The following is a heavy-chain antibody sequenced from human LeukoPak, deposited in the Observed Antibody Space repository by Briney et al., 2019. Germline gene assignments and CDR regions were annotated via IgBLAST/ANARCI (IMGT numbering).Heavy chain of an antibody. CDR2: ISYDGSNK. D-gene: IGHD6-13*01. CDR1: GFTFSSYA. V-gene: IGHV3-30*04. CDR3: ARGLGGYTSSQAY. Sequence: GGSLRLSCAASGFTFSSYAMHWVRQAPGKGLEWVAVISYDGSNKYYADSVKGRFTISRDNSKNTLYLQMNSLRAEDTAVYYCARGLGGYTSSQAYWGQGTLVTVSS. J-gene: IGHJ4*02.